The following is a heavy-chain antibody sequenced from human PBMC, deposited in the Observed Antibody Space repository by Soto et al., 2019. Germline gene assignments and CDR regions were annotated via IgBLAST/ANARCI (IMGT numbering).Heavy chain of an antibody. Sequence: ASVKVSCKASGFSFTGYYIHWLRQAPGQGLEWMGWINAHSGGTEYAQKFQGRVTLTRDTSISTAYMTLSSLRSDDTAIYYCAKDLTRQLAYWLDPWGQGPKVTVST. CDR2: INAHSGGT. CDR1: GFSFTGYY. CDR3: AKDLTRQLAYWLDP. V-gene: IGHV1-2*02. J-gene: IGHJ5*02. D-gene: IGHD6-6*01.